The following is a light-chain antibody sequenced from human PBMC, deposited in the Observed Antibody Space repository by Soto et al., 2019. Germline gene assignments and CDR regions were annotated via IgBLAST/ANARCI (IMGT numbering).Light chain of an antibody. Sequence: QSVLTQPPSASGTPGQRVTISCSGSSSNIGSNTVNWYQQLPGTAPKLLISYNTNRPSGVPDRFSGSKSGTSASLAISGLQPEDEADYYCQCYDSSLTVLFGGGTKLTVL. CDR2: YNT. CDR3: QCYDSSLTVL. J-gene: IGLJ2*01. V-gene: IGLV1-44*01. CDR1: SSNIGSNT.